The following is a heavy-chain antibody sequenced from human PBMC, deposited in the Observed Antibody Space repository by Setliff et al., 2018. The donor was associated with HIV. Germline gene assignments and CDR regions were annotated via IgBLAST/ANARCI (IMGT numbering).Heavy chain of an antibody. CDR1: GYSFTNHA. D-gene: IGHD2-15*01. V-gene: IGHV1-3*01. CDR2: IKVGSGNT. CDR3: ARDGCSGQSCYLYNWFDP. Sequence: ASVKVSCKASGYSFTNHAVHWVRQAPGQRLEWMGWIKVGSGNTQYSKEFQGRVTITRDTSATTAYMELSSLTSEDTAVYYRARDGCSGQSCYLYNWFDPWGQGTLVTVSS. J-gene: IGHJ5*02.